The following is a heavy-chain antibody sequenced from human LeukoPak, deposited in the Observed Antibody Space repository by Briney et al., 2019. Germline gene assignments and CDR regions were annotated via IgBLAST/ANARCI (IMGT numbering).Heavy chain of an antibody. V-gene: IGHV4-34*01. D-gene: IGHD2-2*01. CDR1: GGSFSGYY. CDR2: INHSGST. J-gene: IGHJ5*02. Sequence: SETLSLTCAVYGGSFSGYYWSWIRQPLGKGLEWIGEINHSGSTNYNPSLKSRVTISVDTSKNQFSLKLSSVTAADTAVYYCAGSPSTSCCHNWLDPWGQGTLVTVSS. CDR3: AGSPSTSCCHNWLDP.